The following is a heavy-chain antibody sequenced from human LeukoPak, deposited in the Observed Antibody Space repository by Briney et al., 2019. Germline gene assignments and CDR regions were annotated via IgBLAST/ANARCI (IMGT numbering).Heavy chain of an antibody. D-gene: IGHD3-22*01. V-gene: IGHV4-34*01. Sequence: SETLSLTCAVYGGSFSGYYWSWIRQPPGKGLEWIGEINHSGSTNYNPSLKSGVTLSVDTSKNQFSLKLSSVTAADTAVYYWARSAGDSNGYHCFVQGYFDYWGQGTLVTVSS. CDR2: INHSGST. CDR3: ARSAGDSNGYHCFVQGYFDY. CDR1: GGSFSGYY. J-gene: IGHJ4*02.